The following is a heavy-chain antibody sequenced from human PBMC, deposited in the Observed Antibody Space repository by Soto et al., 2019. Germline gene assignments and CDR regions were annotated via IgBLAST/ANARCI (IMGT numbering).Heavy chain of an antibody. CDR3: ARDQIWARYFDY. V-gene: IGHV4-30-4*08. Sequence: SETLSLTCTVSGASISNYHWTWIRQPPGKGLEWIGYIYYSGSTYYNPSLKSRVTISVDTSKNQFSLKLSSVTAADTAVYYCARDQIWARYFDYWGQGTLVTVSS. J-gene: IGHJ4*02. CDR1: GASISNYH. D-gene: IGHD3-10*01. CDR2: IYYSGST.